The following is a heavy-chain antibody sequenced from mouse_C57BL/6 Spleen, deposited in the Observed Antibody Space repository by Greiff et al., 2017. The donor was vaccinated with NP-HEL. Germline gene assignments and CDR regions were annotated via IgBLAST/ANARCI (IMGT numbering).Heavy chain of an antibody. J-gene: IGHJ3*01. D-gene: IGHD2-2*01. CDR1: GYTFTDYY. CDR3: ARRGYGYDGFAY. CDR2: INPNNGGT. V-gene: IGHV1-26*01. Sequence: EVQLQQSGPELVKPGASVKISCKASGYTFTDYYMNWVKQSHGKSLEWIGDINPNNGGTSYNQKFKGKATLTVDKSSSTAYMELRSLTSEDSAVYYCARRGYGYDGFAYWGQGTLATVSA.